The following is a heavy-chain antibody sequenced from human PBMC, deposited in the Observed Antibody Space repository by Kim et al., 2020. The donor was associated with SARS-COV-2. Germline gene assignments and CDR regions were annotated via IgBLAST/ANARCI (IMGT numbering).Heavy chain of an antibody. J-gene: IGHJ4*01. Sequence: ASVKVSCKASGYTFTSYAMHWVRQAPGQRLEWMGWTNAGNGNTKYSQKFQGRVTITRDTSASTAYMELSSLRSEDTAVYYCARDLSSVPVAGFDYWGHGT. V-gene: IGHV1-3*01. CDR3: ARDLSSVPVAGFDY. D-gene: IGHD6-19*01. CDR2: TNAGNGNT. CDR1: GYTFTSYA.